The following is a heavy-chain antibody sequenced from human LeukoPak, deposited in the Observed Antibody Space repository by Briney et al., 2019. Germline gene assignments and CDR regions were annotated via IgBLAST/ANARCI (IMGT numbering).Heavy chain of an antibody. CDR2: ISGSGGST. V-gene: IGHV3-23*01. J-gene: IGHJ4*02. CDR1: GFTFSSYA. Sequence: GGSLRLSCAASGFTFSSYAMSWVRQAPGKGLEWVSVISGSGGSTYYADSAKGRFTISRDNSKNTLYLQMNSLRAEDTAVYYCAKDLGYCSSTSCYAVDYWGQGTLVTVSS. D-gene: IGHD2-2*01. CDR3: AKDLGYCSSTSCYAVDY.